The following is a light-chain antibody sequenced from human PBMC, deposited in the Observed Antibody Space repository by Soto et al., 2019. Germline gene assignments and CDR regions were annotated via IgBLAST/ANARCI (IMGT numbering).Light chain of an antibody. CDR2: SAS. CDR1: QTISSY. CDR3: QQTFRTPHT. J-gene: IGKJ2*01. Sequence: DLLMNQSPASLSASVGDRVTITCRASQTISSYLNWYQQKPGAAPKLLIYSASTLQSGVPSRFSGSGVGTDYTLTISRLQPADFASYYCQQTFRTPHTLGQGTKLDIK. V-gene: IGKV1-39*01.